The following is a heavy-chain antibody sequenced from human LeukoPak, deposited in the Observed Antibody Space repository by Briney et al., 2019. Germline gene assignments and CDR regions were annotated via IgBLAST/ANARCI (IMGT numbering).Heavy chain of an antibody. Sequence: SETLSLTCTVSGGSISSYYWSWIRQPPGKGLEWIGYIYYSGSTNYNPSLKSRVTISVDTSKNQFSLKLSSVTAADTAVYYCARNGYYDFWSGAPSFDIWGQGTMVTVSS. CDR2: IYYSGST. J-gene: IGHJ3*02. CDR3: ARNGYYDFWSGAPSFDI. CDR1: GGSISSYY. V-gene: IGHV4-59*01. D-gene: IGHD3-3*01.